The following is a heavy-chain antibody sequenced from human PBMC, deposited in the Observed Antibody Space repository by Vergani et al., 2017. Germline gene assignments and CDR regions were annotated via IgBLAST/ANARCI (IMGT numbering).Heavy chain of an antibody. CDR3: ARGGLERVYSSGWYDHFDY. V-gene: IGHV4-61*02. Sequence: QVQLQESGPGLVQPSQTLSLTCTVSGGSISSGSYYWSWIRQPAGKGLEWIGRIYTSGSTNYNPSLKSRVTISVDTSKNQFSLKLSSVTAADTAVYYCARGGLERVYSSGWYDHFDYWGQGTLVTVSS. D-gene: IGHD6-19*01. CDR2: IYTSGST. CDR1: GGSISSGSYY. J-gene: IGHJ4*02.